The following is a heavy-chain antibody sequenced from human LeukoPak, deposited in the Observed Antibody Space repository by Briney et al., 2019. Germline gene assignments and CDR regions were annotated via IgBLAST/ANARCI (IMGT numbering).Heavy chain of an antibody. CDR1: KFTVSSKY. CDR3: AKENTKKSFRPGEATLTKGYFDY. D-gene: IGHD4-17*01. Sequence: GGSMRLSCAASKFTVSSKYVSWVRQAPGKGLEWVSVISGSGSRTYYADSVKGRFTISRDNSKNTLYLQMNNLRAEDTAVYYCAKENTKKSFRPGEATLTKGYFDYWGQGTLVTVSS. V-gene: IGHV3-23*01. CDR2: ISGSGSRT. J-gene: IGHJ4*02.